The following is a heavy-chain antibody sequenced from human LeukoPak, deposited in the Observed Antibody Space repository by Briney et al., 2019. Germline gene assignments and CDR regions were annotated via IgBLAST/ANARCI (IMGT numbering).Heavy chain of an antibody. V-gene: IGHV4-4*07. CDR2: IYTSGST. Sequence: SETLSLTCTVSGGSISSYYWSWIRQPAGKGLGWIGRIYTSGSTNYNPSLKSRVTMSVDTSKNQFSLKLSSVTAADTAVYYCARDTYYYDSSGYFDYWGQGTLVTVSS. D-gene: IGHD3-22*01. CDR3: ARDTYYYDSSGYFDY. J-gene: IGHJ4*02. CDR1: GGSISSYY.